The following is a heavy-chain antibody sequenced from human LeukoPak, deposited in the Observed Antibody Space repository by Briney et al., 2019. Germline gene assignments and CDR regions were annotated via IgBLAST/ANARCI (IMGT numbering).Heavy chain of an antibody. J-gene: IGHJ4*02. CDR3: VKSPTLLPLCYFDY. Sequence: PGGSLRLSCAAPGFTFSSYAMGWVRQAPGKGLGWVSAISGSGGSTYYADSVRGGFTISRDNSKNTLYLQMNSLRAENRAVYSGVKSPTLLPLCYFDYWGQGTLVTVSS. V-gene: IGHV3-23*01. D-gene: IGHD2-2*01. CDR2: ISGSGGST. CDR1: GFTFSSYA.